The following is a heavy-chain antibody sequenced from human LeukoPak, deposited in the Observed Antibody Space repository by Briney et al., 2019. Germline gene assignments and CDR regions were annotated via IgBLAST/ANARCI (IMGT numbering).Heavy chain of an antibody. Sequence: SETLSLTCAVYGGSFSGYYWSWIRQPPGKGLEWIGEINHSGSTNYNLSLKSRVTISVDTSKNQFSLKLSSVTAADTAVYYCARLMDTAMVPWYFDLWGRGTLVTVSS. CDR1: GGSFSGYY. J-gene: IGHJ2*01. CDR3: ARLMDTAMVPWYFDL. D-gene: IGHD5-18*01. V-gene: IGHV4-34*01. CDR2: INHSGST.